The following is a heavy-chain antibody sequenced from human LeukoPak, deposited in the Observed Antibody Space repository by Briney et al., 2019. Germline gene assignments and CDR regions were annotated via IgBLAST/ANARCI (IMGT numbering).Heavy chain of an antibody. Sequence: GGSLTLSCATSGFTFTSYWMHWVRQVAGKGLVWLARVDLGGRRIIYKNTVKGRFTISRDNAKSTVYLQMNSLRVEDTAVYYCITDLGWGQGTLVTVSS. V-gene: IGHV3-74*01. CDR3: ITDLG. CDR2: VDLGGRRI. D-gene: IGHD1-14*01. CDR1: GFTFTSYW. J-gene: IGHJ4*02.